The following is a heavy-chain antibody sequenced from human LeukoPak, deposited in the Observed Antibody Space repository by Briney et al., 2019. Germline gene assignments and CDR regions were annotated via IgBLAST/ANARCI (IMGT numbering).Heavy chain of an antibody. CDR2: IKSKTDGGTT. CDR3: ARGSEYIAAAGNLDY. V-gene: IGHV3-15*01. CDR1: GFTFSNAW. J-gene: IGHJ4*02. Sequence: GGSLRLSCAASGFTFSNAWMSWVRQAPGKGLEWVGRIKSKTDGGTTDYAAPVKGRFTISRDDSKNTLYLQMNSLRAEDTAVYYCARGSEYIAAAGNLDYWGQGTLVTVSS. D-gene: IGHD6-13*01.